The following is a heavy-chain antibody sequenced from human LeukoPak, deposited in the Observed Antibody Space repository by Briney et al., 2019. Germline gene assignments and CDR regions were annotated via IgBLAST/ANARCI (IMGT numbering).Heavy chain of an antibody. Sequence: ASVKVSCKASGYTFTSYFMHWVRQAPGQGLEWMGIINPNTGSTTYAQKFQGRHTMTRDTSTSTVYMELSSLTSEDTAFYYCAREGARMSRYFDYWGGGTLDTVSS. D-gene: IGHD1-14*01. CDR1: GYTFTSYF. V-gene: IGHV1-46*01. J-gene: IGHJ4*02. CDR3: AREGARMSRYFDY. CDR2: INPNTGST.